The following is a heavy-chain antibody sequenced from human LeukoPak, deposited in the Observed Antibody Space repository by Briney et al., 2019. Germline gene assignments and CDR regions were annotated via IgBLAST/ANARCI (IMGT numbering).Heavy chain of an antibody. V-gene: IGHV4-34*01. Sequence: SETLSLTCVAYGGSFSGYFWTWIRQPPGKGLEWIGEMNHSGSTNYNRSLKSRVTMSLDTSKSQFSLKLSSVTAADTAVYYCARGVYSSGWNSGPFNYWGQGTLVTVSS. CDR3: ARGVYSSGWNSGPFNY. J-gene: IGHJ4*02. CDR2: MNHSGST. CDR1: GGSFSGYF. D-gene: IGHD6-19*01.